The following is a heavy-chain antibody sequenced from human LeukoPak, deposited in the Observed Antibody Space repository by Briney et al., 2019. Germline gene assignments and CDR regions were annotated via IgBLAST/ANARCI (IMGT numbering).Heavy chain of an antibody. CDR3: AKDGLYFDGSTHIYYFDS. J-gene: IGHJ4*02. V-gene: IGHV3-23*01. CDR1: GFTFSSYS. D-gene: IGHD3-9*01. CDR2: ITYNGAAT. Sequence: GGSLRLSCAASGFTFSSYSMNWVRQAPGKGLEWVSSITYNGAATYYLDSVKARFTISRDNSRSTLYLQMDSLTAEDTALYYCAKDGLYFDGSTHIYYFDSWGQGTLVAVSS.